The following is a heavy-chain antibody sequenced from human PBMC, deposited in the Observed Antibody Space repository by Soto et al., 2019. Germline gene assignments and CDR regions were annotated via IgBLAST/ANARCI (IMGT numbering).Heavy chain of an antibody. Sequence: EVQLLESGGSVVRPGGSLRLSCAASGFTFDGHAMTWVRQPPGKGLVWVSGINRNGDDPNYADSVKGRFTISRDNANNFLYLQMNSLRAEDTAFYCCARDGCIGGNCYSDYWGQGTLVTVSS. CDR3: ARDGCIGGNCYSDY. CDR2: INRNGDDP. D-gene: IGHD2-15*01. J-gene: IGHJ4*02. V-gene: IGHV3-20*04. CDR1: GFTFDGHA.